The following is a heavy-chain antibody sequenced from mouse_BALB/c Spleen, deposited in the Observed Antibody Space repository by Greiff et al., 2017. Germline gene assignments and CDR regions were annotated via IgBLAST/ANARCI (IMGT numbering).Heavy chain of an antibody. Sequence: VQLQQSGAELVRPGSSVKISCKASGYAFSSYWMNWVKQRPGQGLEWIGQIYPGDGDTNYNGKFKGKATLTADKSSSTAYMQLSSLTSEDSAVYFCARGSYGNSAWFAYWGQGTTLTVSS. J-gene: IGHJ2*01. D-gene: IGHD2-10*02. V-gene: IGHV1-80*01. CDR3: ARGSYGNSAWFAY. CDR2: IYPGDGDT. CDR1: GYAFSSYW.